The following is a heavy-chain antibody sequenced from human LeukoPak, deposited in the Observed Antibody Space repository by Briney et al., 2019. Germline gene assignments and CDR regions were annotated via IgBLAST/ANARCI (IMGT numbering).Heavy chain of an antibody. D-gene: IGHD3-10*01. V-gene: IGHV4-38-2*02. CDR3: ARDLALTMVRGVMGDGFDP. CDR1: TYSIPIGYY. CDR2: INLSEHT. Sequence: SETLSLTCSVSTYSIPIGYYWGWIRQPPGKGLEWIGSINLSEHTYYNPSLKSRVTISVDKSKNQFSLKLSSVTAADTAVYYCARDLALTMVRGVMGDGFDPWGQGTLVTVSS. J-gene: IGHJ5*02.